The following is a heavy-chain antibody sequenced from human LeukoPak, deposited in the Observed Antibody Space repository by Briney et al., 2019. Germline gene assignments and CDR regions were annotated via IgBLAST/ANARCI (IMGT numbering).Heavy chain of an antibody. D-gene: IGHD6-6*01. CDR3: ARGEYSSSSFDP. J-gene: IGHJ5*02. V-gene: IGHV4-4*07. Sequence: SETLSLTCTVSGGSISSYYWSWIRQPAGEGLEWIGRIYTSGSTNYNPSLKSRVTMSVDTSKNQFSLKLSSVTAADTAVYYCARGEYSSSSFDPWGQGTLVTVSS. CDR2: IYTSGST. CDR1: GGSISSYY.